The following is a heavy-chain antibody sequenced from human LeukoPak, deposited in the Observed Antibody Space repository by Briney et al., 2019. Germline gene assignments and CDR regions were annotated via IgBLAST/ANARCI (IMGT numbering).Heavy chain of an antibody. CDR1: GYSFTNYW. Sequence: GESLKISCKGSGYSFTNYWMAWVRQMPGKGLECMGIIYPGDSETRYSPSFQGQVTISADKSITTAYLQWSSLKTSDTAIYYCARRHGNNWTPDYWGQGTLVTVSS. CDR2: IYPGDSET. D-gene: IGHD1-20*01. CDR3: ARRHGNNWTPDY. V-gene: IGHV5-51*01. J-gene: IGHJ4*02.